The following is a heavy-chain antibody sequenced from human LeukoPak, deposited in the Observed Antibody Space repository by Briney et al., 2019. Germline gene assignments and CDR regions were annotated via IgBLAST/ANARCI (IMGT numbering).Heavy chain of an antibody. D-gene: IGHD3-10*01. CDR2: TYYRSKWYN. V-gene: IGHV6-1*01. CDR1: GDSVSSNSAA. J-gene: IGHJ4*02. CDR3: ARQSGSGGYPDYFDY. Sequence: SQTLSLTCALSGDSVSSNSAAWNWIRQSPSRGLEWLVWTYYRSKWYNDYAASVKSQITINPDTSKNQFSLQLNSVTPEDTAVYYCARQSGSGGYPDYFDYWGQGTLVTVSS.